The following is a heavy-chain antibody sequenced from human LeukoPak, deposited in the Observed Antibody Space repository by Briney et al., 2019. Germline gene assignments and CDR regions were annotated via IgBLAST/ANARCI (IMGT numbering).Heavy chain of an antibody. CDR1: GGSFSGYY. CDR2: INHSGST. D-gene: IGHD3-3*01. Sequence: SETLSLTCAVYGGSFSGYYWSWIRQPPGKGLEWIGEINHSGSTNYNPSLKSRVTISVDTSKNQFSLKLSSVTAADTAVYYCASYDFWSGSAWDYWGQGTLVTVSS. J-gene: IGHJ4*02. CDR3: ASYDFWSGSAWDY. V-gene: IGHV4-34*01.